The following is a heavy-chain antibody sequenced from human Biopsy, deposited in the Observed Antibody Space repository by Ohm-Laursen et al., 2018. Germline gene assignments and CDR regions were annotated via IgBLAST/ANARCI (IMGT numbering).Heavy chain of an antibody. Sequence: PSETLSLTCNVSGDSISIYYWSWIRQPPGKGLEWIGNFYYSGSTNYNPSLKSRITMSLDRSKSQVHLRMNSVTAADTAVYYCASAGYNPDWNFDLWGRGTRVTVSS. D-gene: IGHD5-24*01. CDR1: GDSISIYY. CDR3: ASAGYNPDWNFDL. CDR2: FYYSGST. J-gene: IGHJ2*01. V-gene: IGHV4-59*12.